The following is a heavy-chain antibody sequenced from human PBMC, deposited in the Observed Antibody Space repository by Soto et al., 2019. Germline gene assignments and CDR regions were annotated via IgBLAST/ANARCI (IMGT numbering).Heavy chain of an antibody. V-gene: IGHV4-39*01. Sequence: SETLSLTCTVSGGSISSSSYYWGWIRQPPGKGLEWIGSIYYSGSTYYNPSLKSRVTISVDTSKNQFSLKLSSVTAADTAVYYCARPSGSSWYDWLDPWGQGTLVTVSS. CDR2: IYYSGST. J-gene: IGHJ5*02. CDR3: ARPSGSSWYDWLDP. D-gene: IGHD6-13*01. CDR1: GGSISSSSYY.